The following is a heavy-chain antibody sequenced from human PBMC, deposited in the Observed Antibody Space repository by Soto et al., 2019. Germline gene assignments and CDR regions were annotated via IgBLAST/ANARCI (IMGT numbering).Heavy chain of an antibody. J-gene: IGHJ4*02. CDR3: ARACSSTSCYDVFDS. V-gene: IGHV4-4*07. D-gene: IGHD2-2*01. CDR2: IYTSGST. CDR1: GGSISSYY. Sequence: SETLSLTCTVSGGSISSYYWSWIRQPAGKGLHWIGRIYTSGSTNYNPSLKSRVTMSVDTSKNQFSLKLSSVAAADTAVYYCARACSSTSCYDVFDSWGQGTLVTVSS.